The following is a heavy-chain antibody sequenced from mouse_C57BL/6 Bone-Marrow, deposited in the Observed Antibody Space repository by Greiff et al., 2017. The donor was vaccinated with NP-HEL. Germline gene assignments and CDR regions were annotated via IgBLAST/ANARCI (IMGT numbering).Heavy chain of an antibody. CDR1: GYTFTSYW. Sequence: QVQLQQPGAELVKPGASVKMSCKASGYTFTSYWITWVKQRPGQGLEWIGDIYPGSGSTNYNEKFKSKATLTVDTSSSTAYMQHSSLTSEDSAVYFCATDYDINLCWYCEVWGTGTTVTVSS. CDR3: ATDYDINLCWYCEV. CDR2: IYPGSGST. D-gene: IGHD2-13*01. J-gene: IGHJ1*03. V-gene: IGHV1-55*01.